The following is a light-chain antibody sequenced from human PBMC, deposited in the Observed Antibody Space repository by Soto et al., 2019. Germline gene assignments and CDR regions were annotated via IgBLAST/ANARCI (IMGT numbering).Light chain of an antibody. J-gene: IGKJ4*01. CDR3: QQGYSTPLT. CDR1: QSISRY. Sequence: DIQMTQSPSSLSASVGDRVTITCRASQSISRYLNWYQQKPGRAPKLLTSTASSLQSGVPSRFSGSGSGTDFTLTISSLQREDFASYYCQQGYSTPLTFGGGAKVEI. V-gene: IGKV1-39*01. CDR2: TAS.